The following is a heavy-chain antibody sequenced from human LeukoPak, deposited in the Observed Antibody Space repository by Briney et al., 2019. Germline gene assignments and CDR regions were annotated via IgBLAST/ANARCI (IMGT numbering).Heavy chain of an antibody. D-gene: IGHD6-13*01. V-gene: IGHV4-39*02. CDR2: FYPGGRP. CDR1: GDSVSSSNYY. J-gene: IGHJ4*02. CDR3: ARRGLTAAAV. Sequence: SETLSLTCTVSGDSVSSSNYYWVWIRQPPGKGLEWLGSFYPGGRPYYNPSLESRVTVAIDTAKNHFSLKLTSVTAADTAVYFCARRGLTAAAVWGQGTLVTVSS.